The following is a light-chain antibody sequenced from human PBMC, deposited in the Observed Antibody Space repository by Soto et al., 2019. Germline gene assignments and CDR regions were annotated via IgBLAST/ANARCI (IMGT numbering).Light chain of an antibody. CDR2: AAS. V-gene: IGKV1-39*01. Sequence: DIQMTQSPSSLSASVGDRVTITCRASQSISSYLNWYQQTAGKAPKLLIYAASSLQSGVPSRFSGSGSGTDFTLTISSLQPEDFASYYCQQSYSSPLTFGGGTKVEIK. CDR3: QQSYSSPLT. J-gene: IGKJ4*01. CDR1: QSISSY.